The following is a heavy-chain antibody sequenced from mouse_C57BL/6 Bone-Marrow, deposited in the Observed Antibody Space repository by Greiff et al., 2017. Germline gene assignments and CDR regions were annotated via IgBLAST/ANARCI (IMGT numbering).Heavy chain of an antibody. CDR3: ARGKWLYYGFSYYFDY. CDR1: GYAFSSSW. J-gene: IGHJ2*01. V-gene: IGHV1-82*01. Sequence: VKLQESGPELVKPGASVKISCKASGYAFSSSWMNWVKQRPGKGLEWIGRIYPGDGDTNYNGKFKGKATLTADKSSSAAYMQLSSLTSEDSAVYFCARGKWLYYGFSYYFDYWGQGTTLTVSS. CDR2: IYPGDGDT. D-gene: IGHD2-2*01.